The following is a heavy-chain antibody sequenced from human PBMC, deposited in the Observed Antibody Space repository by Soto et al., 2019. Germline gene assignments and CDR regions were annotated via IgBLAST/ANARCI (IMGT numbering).Heavy chain of an antibody. D-gene: IGHD4-17*01. V-gene: IGHV3-33*01. J-gene: IGHJ4*02. Sequence: QVQLVESGGGVVRPGRSLRLSCEATGFSSNTHGMHWVRQAPGKGLEWVAVIVNDGSEQAYSDSVKGRFTISRDNSKNTLYLQMNNLRAEDTAVYYCARHDNYDDNGLDHWGQGILVTVSS. CDR2: IVNDGSEQ. CDR1: GFSSNTHG. CDR3: ARHDNYDDNGLDH.